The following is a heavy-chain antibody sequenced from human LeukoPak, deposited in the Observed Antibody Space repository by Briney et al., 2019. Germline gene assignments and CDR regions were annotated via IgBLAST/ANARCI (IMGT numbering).Heavy chain of an antibody. CDR2: MNPKNDNA. Sequence: ASVKVSCKASEYTFMNNDINWVRLATGQGLEWLGWMNPKNDNAGYAQKFQGRITMTRDASTNTAYMELSSLTSDDTGVYYCARGLGAGRTCWFDPWGQGTLVTVSS. D-gene: IGHD1-26*01. CDR1: EYTFMNND. CDR3: ARGLGAGRTCWFDP. J-gene: IGHJ5*02. V-gene: IGHV1-8*01.